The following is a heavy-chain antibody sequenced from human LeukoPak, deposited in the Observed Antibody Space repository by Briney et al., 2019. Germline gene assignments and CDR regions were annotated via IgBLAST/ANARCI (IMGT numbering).Heavy chain of an antibody. Sequence: GVSLRLSCAASGFTFSNAWMSWVRQAPGKGLEWVGRIKSKTDGGTTDYAAPVKGRFTILRDDSKNTLYLQMNSLKTEDTAVYYCTTSEGALWYYFDYWGQGTLVTVSS. CDR1: GFTFSNAW. J-gene: IGHJ4*02. CDR2: IKSKTDGGTT. V-gene: IGHV3-15*01. CDR3: TTSEGALWYYFDY. D-gene: IGHD3-10*01.